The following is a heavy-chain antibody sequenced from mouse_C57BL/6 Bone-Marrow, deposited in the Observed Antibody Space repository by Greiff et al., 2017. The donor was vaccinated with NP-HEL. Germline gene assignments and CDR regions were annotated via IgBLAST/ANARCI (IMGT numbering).Heavy chain of an antibody. J-gene: IGHJ3*01. D-gene: IGHD5-1*01. CDR3: ARVNPPN. V-gene: IGHV3-6*01. CDR1: GYSITSGYY. Sequence: EVQLVESGPGLVKPSQSLSLTCSVTGYSITSGYYWNWIRQFPGNKLEWMGYISYDGSNNYNPSLKNRTSITRDTSKNQFFLKLNSVTTEDTATYYCARVNPPNWGQGTLVTVSA. CDR2: ISYDGSN.